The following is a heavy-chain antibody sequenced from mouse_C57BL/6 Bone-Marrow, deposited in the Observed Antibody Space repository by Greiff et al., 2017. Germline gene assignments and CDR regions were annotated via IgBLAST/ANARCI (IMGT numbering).Heavy chain of an antibody. V-gene: IGHV1-82*01. CDR3: ARSPSYYYGSSSFAY. Sequence: QVQLKESGPELVKPGASVKISCKASGYAFSSSWMNWVKQRPGTGLEWIGRIYPGDGDTNYNGKFKGKATLTADKSSSTAYMQLSSLTSEDSAVYFCARSPSYYYGSSSFAYWGQGTLVTVSA. CDR1: GYAFSSSW. CDR2: IYPGDGDT. D-gene: IGHD1-1*01. J-gene: IGHJ3*01.